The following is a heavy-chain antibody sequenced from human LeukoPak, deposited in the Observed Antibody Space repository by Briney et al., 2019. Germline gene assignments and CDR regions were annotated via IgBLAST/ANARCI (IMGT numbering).Heavy chain of an antibody. CDR2: IKSKTDGGTT. J-gene: IGHJ4*02. CDR1: GFTFSNAW. V-gene: IGHV3-15*01. CDR3: TTDPLDYGGNSFNDY. D-gene: IGHD4-23*01. Sequence: GGSLRLSCAASGFTFSNAWMSWVRQAPGKGLEWVGRIKSKTDGGTTDYAAPVKGRFTISRDDSKNTLYLQMNSLKTEDTAVYYCTTDPLDYGGNSFNDYWGQGTLVTVSS.